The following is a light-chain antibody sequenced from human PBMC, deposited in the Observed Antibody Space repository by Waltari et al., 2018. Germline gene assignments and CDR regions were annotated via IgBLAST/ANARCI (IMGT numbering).Light chain of an antibody. V-gene: IGLV1-44*01. CDR1: TSNIGNNP. CDR3: AARDDSLNVWV. CDR2: NDE. J-gene: IGLJ3*02. Sequence: QSVLTQPPSASGTPGQRVTISCSGSTSNIGNNPVNWYQQVPGTAPKVLIYNDEQRAWAVPARFSVSKSGPSASLAISRLQSDDESDYYCAARDDSLNVWVFGGGTRVTVL.